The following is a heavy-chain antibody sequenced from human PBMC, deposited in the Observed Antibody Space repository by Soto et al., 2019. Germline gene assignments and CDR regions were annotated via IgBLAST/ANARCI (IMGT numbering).Heavy chain of an antibody. D-gene: IGHD3-10*01. J-gene: IGHJ4*02. CDR1: GFTFSSYA. Sequence: WSLRLSCAASGFTFSSYAMSWVRQAPGKGLEWVSAISGSGGSTYYADSVKGRFTISRDNSKNTLYLQMNSLRAEDTAVYYCAKDSPVLLWFGELSYYFDYWGQGTLVTVSS. CDR2: ISGSGGST. V-gene: IGHV3-23*01. CDR3: AKDSPVLLWFGELSYYFDY.